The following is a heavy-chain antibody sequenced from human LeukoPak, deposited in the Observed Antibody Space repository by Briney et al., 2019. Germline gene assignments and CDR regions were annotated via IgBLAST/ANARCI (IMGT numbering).Heavy chain of an antibody. V-gene: IGHV3-48*01. Sequence: GGSLRLSCAASGFTFSTYNMNWLRQAPGKGREWVSYISSGSSTIFYADSVKGRFTISRDNAKTSLYLQMNSLRAEDTAVYYCARDSGYEFRGYYYYYGMDVWGQGTTVTVSS. J-gene: IGHJ6*02. CDR2: ISSGSSTI. D-gene: IGHD5-12*01. CDR3: ARDSGYEFRGYYYYYGMDV. CDR1: GFTFSTYN.